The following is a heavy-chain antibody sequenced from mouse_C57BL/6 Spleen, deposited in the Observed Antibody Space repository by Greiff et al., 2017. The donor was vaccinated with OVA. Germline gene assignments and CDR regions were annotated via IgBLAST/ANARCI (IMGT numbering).Heavy chain of an antibody. V-gene: IGHV1-81*01. CDR1: GYTFTSYG. CDR3: ARGDYGSSWGYFDV. Sequence: QVHVKQSGAELARPGASVKLSCKASGYTFTSYGISWVKQRTGQGLEWIGEIYPRSGNTYYNEKFKGKATLTADKSSSTAYMELRSLTSEDSAVYFCARGDYGSSWGYFDVWGTGTTVTVSS. CDR2: IYPRSGNT. J-gene: IGHJ1*03. D-gene: IGHD1-1*01.